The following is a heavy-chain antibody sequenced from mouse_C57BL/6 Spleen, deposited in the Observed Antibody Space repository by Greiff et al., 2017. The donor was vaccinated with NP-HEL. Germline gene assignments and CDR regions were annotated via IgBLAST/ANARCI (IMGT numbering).Heavy chain of an antibody. D-gene: IGHD1-1*01. CDR2: IDPSDSET. V-gene: IGHV1-52*01. CDR1: GYTFTSYW. J-gene: IGHJ2*01. CDR3: ARSRYYGSSYGY. Sequence: QVQLQQPGAELVRPGSSVKLSCKASGYTFTSYWMHWVKQRPIQGLEWIGNIDPSDSETHYNQKFKDKATLTVDKSSSTAYMQLSSLTSEDAAVYYCARSRYYGSSYGYWGQGTTLTVSS.